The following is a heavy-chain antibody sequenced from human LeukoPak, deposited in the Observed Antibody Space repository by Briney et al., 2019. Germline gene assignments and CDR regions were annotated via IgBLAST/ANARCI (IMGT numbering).Heavy chain of an antibody. CDR1: GFTFSSYS. J-gene: IGHJ4*02. CDR3: AVGAAAGPRADY. V-gene: IGHV3-21*01. Sequence: GGSLRLSCAASGFTFSSYSMNWVRQAPGKGLEWVSSISSSSSYIYYADSVKGRFTISRDNAKNSLYLQMNSLRAEDPAVYYCAVGAAAGPRADYWGQGALVTVSS. CDR2: ISSSSSYI. D-gene: IGHD6-13*01.